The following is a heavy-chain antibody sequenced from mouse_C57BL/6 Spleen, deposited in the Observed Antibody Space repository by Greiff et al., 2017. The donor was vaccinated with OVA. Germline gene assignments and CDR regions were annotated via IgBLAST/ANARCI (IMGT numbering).Heavy chain of an antibody. V-gene: IGHV1-69*01. CDR2: IDPSDSYT. CDR3: ARRNYGSSYVWYFDV. D-gene: IGHD1-1*01. J-gene: IGHJ1*03. Sequence: QVQLKQPGAELVMPGASVQLSCKASGYPFTSYWMPWVKQRPGQGLEWIGEIDPSDSYTNSNPKFKGKSTLTVDQSSSTAYMQLSSLTSEDSAVYYCARRNYGSSYVWYFDVWGTGTTVTVS. CDR1: GYPFTSYW.